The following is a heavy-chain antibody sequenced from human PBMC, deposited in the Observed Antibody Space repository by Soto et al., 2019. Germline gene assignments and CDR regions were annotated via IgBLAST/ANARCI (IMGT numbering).Heavy chain of an antibody. V-gene: IGHV1-18*01. CDR1: GYTFTSYG. Sequence: ASVKVSCKASGYTFTSYGISWVRQAPGQGLEWMGWISAYNGNTNYAQKLQGRVTMTTDTSTSTAYMELRSLRSDDTAVYYCAGDRDPFLEWLLYRYYGMDVWGQGTTVTVSS. CDR3: AGDRDPFLEWLLYRYYGMDV. D-gene: IGHD3-3*01. J-gene: IGHJ6*02. CDR2: ISAYNGNT.